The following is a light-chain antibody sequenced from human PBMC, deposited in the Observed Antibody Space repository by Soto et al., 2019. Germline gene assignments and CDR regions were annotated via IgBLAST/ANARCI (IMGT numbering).Light chain of an antibody. J-gene: IGKJ5*01. CDR3: KQDARWSPFT. CDR2: GAS. CDR1: QSVGNK. Sequence: EIVLTQSPVTLSVSTGERATLSCRASQSVGNKLGWYQQRPGQAPRLLIIGASTRATGVPDKFSGSGSGTEFSLNINDLQSEDSGIYYCKQDARWSPFTFGQGTRLEIK. V-gene: IGKV3-15*01.